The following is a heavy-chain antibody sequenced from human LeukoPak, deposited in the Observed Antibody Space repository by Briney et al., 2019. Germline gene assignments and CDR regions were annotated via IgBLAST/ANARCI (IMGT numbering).Heavy chain of an antibody. CDR3: ARAGDYGDYVFQH. V-gene: IGHV1-69*05. Sequence: GSSVKVSCKASGGAFSSYAISWVRQAPGQGLEWMGGIIPIFGTANYAQKFQGRVTITTDESTSTAYMELSSLRSEDTAVYYCARAGDYGDYVFQHWGPGTLVTVSS. D-gene: IGHD4-17*01. CDR1: GGAFSSYA. CDR2: IIPIFGTA. J-gene: IGHJ1*01.